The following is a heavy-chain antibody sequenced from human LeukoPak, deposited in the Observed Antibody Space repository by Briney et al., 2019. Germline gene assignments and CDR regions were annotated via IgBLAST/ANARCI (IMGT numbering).Heavy chain of an antibody. D-gene: IGHD3-16*01. CDR2: ISYDGSNK. V-gene: IGHV3-30-3*01. J-gene: IGHJ6*02. Sequence: GGSLRLSCAASGFTFSSYAMHWVRQAPGKGLEWVAVISYDGSNKYYADSVKGRFTISRDNSKNTLYLQMNSLRAEDTAVYYCARELLGGEGYYGMDVWGQGTTVTVSS. CDR1: GFTFSSYA. CDR3: ARELLGGEGYYGMDV.